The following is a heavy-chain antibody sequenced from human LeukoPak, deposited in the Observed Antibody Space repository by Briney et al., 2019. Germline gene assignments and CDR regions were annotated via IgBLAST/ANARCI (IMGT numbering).Heavy chain of an antibody. CDR3: ARGRGYDYANWFDP. V-gene: IGHV4-34*01. CDR2: VNYSGST. CDR1: GGSFSDFY. J-gene: IGHJ5*02. D-gene: IGHD5-12*01. Sequence: PSETLSLTCAVSGGSFSDFYWNWIRQPPGKGLEWIGEVNYSGSTYYNPSLKSRVIISVDTSKNQFSLKLSSVTAADTAVYYCARGRGYDYANWFDPWGQGTLVTVSS.